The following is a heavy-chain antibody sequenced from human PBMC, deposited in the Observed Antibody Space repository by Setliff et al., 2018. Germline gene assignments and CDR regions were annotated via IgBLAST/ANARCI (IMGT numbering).Heavy chain of an antibody. D-gene: IGHD5-12*01. CDR2: IHYSGST. CDR3: ARGGTFRYFDY. J-gene: IGHJ4*02. V-gene: IGHV4-31*03. Sequence: PSETLSLTCTVSGGSISSGSYYWNWIRQRPGRGLEWIGYIHYSGSTYYSPSLKSRLTISVDTSKKHFSLSLDSVSAADTAVYYCARGGTFRYFDYWGQGTPVTVSS. CDR1: GGSISSGSYY.